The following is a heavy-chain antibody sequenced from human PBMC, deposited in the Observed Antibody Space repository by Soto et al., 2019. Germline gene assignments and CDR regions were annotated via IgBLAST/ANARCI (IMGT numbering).Heavy chain of an antibody. Sequence: QVQLVESGGGVVQPGRSLRLSCAASGFTFSSYAMHWVRQAPGKGLEWVAVISYDGSNKYYADSVKGRFTISRDNSKNTLYLQMNSLRAEDTAVYYCVRDFTWHTVTTWSSGMDVWGQGTTVTVSS. J-gene: IGHJ6*02. V-gene: IGHV3-30-3*01. CDR3: VRDFTWHTVTTWSSGMDV. D-gene: IGHD4-17*01. CDR1: GFTFSSYA. CDR2: ISYDGSNK.